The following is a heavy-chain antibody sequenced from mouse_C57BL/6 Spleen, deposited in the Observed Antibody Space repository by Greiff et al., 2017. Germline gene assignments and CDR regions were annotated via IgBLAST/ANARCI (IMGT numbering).Heavy chain of an antibody. D-gene: IGHD1-1*01. CDR2: INPNNGGT. CDR3: ARNGVVATRGYFDV. V-gene: IGHV1-18*01. J-gene: IGHJ1*03. Sequence: VQLQQSGPELVKPGASVKIPCKASGYTFTDYNMDWVKQSHGKSLEWIGDINPNNGGTIYNQKFKGKATLTVDKSSSTAYMELRSLTSEDTAVYYCARNGVVATRGYFDVWGTGTTVTVSS. CDR1: GYTFTDYN.